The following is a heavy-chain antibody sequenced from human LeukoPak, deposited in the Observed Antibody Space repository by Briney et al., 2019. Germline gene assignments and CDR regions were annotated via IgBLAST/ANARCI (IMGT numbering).Heavy chain of an antibody. CDR3: ARRGRGYSGYVNY. V-gene: IGHV4-39*01. CDR2: IYYSGST. Sequence: PSETLSLTCTVSGGSISSSSYYWGWIRQPPGKGLEWIGSIYYSGSTYYNPSLKSRVTISVDTSKNQFSLKLSSVTAADTAVYYCARRGRGYSGYVNYWGQGTLVTVSS. J-gene: IGHJ4*02. CDR1: GGSISSSSYY. D-gene: IGHD5-12*01.